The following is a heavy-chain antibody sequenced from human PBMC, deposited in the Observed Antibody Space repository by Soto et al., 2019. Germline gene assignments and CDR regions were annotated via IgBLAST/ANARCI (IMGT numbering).Heavy chain of an antibody. J-gene: IGHJ5*02. CDR1: GGSFSCYY. D-gene: IGHD3-3*01. CDR3: ARGPRFYDFWSGYYYNWFDP. CDR2: INHSGST. Sequence: ASETLSLTCAVYGGSFSCYYWSWIRQPPGKGLEWIGEINHSGSTNYNPSLKSRVTISVDTSKNQFSLKLSSVTAADTAVYYCARGPRFYDFWSGYYYNWFDPWGQGTLVTVSS. V-gene: IGHV4-34*01.